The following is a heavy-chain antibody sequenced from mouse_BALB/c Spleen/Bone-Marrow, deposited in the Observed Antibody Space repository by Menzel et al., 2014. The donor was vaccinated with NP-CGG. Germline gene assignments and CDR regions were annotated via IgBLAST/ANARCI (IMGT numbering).Heavy chain of an antibody. CDR2: INPSDGRT. D-gene: IGHD2-14*01. J-gene: IGHJ3*01. V-gene: IGHV1S81*02. CDR3: ARGYGYDAGFAWFVY. CDR1: GYTFTSHW. Sequence: QVQLQQSGAELVKPGASVKLSCKASGYTFTSHWMHWVKQRPGQGLEWIGEINPSDGRTNYNEKFKNKATLTVDKSSSTAYMQLSSLTSEDSAVYYCARGYGYDAGFAWFVYWGQGTLVTVSA.